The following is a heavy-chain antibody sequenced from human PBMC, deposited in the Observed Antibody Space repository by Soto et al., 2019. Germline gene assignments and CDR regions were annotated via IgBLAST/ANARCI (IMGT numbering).Heavy chain of an antibody. J-gene: IGHJ6*02. CDR3: ARVIGGYDYYYYYGMDV. D-gene: IGHD5-12*01. V-gene: IGHV4-59*01. Sequence: QVQLQESGPGLVKPSETLSLTCTVSGGSISSYYWSWIRQPPGKGLEWIGYIYYRGSTNYNPSLKSRVPISVAPSKNQFSLKLSSVTAADTAVYYCARVIGGYDYYYYYGMDVWGQGTTVTVSS. CDR1: GGSISSYY. CDR2: IYYRGST.